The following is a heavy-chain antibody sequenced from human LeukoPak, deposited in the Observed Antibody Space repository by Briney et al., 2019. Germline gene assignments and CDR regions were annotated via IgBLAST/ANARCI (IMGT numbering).Heavy chain of an antibody. D-gene: IGHD5-18*01. CDR3: ANGEGGYSYGYFDY. V-gene: IGHV3-30*02. Sequence: GGSLRLSCAASGFTFSSYGMSWVRQAPGKGLEWVAFIRYDGSNKYYADSVKGRFTISRDNSKNTLYLQMNSLRAEDTAVYYCANGEGGYSYGYFDYWDQGTLVTVSS. CDR1: GFTFSSYG. CDR2: IRYDGSNK. J-gene: IGHJ4*02.